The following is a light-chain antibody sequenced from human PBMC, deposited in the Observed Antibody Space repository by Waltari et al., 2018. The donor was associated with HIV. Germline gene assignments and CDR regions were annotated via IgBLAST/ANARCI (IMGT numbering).Light chain of an antibody. J-gene: IGLJ2*01. CDR1: TSNLGNNY. CDR2: NNY. CDR3: ATWDSSLSAVV. Sequence: QSLLTQPPSVSAATGQKIIISCSGSTSNLGNNYVSWYQHLPGTAPKVLIYNNYTRPAGIPHRVSVSKSGTSATLALTGLQTGDEADYYCATWDSSLSAVVFGGGTKVTVL. V-gene: IGLV1-51*01.